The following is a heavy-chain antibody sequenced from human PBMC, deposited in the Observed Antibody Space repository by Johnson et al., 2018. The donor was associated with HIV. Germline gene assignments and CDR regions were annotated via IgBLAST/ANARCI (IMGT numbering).Heavy chain of an antibody. CDR2: ISYDGSIK. CDR1: GFTFSSYA. V-gene: IGHV3-30*04. CDR3: AKSPAKDHGGNSGAFAI. D-gene: IGHD4-23*01. J-gene: IGHJ3*02. Sequence: QEKLVESGGGVVQPGRSLRLSCAASGFTFSSYAMHLVRQAPGKGLEWVAVISYDGSIKYYGDSVKGRFTISRDNSKNTLYLQMNSLRAEDTAIYYCAKSPAKDHGGNSGAFAIWGQGTMVTVS.